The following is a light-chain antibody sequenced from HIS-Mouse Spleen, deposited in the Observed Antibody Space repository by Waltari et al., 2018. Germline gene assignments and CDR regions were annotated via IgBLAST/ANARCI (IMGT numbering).Light chain of an antibody. J-gene: IGLJ2*01. CDR3: SSYTSSSTVV. Sequence: QSALTQPPSVSGSPGQSVTIPCPGTSSDVGSYNRVSWSQQHPGHAPKLLIDDVSNRPSWVSNRFSASKAGNTASLTISGLQAEDEADYYCSSYTSSSTVVFGGGTKLTVL. CDR1: SSDVGSYNR. V-gene: IGLV2-14*03. CDR2: DVS.